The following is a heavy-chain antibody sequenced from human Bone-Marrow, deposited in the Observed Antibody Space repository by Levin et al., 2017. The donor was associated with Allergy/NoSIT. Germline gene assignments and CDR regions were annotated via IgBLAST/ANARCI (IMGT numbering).Heavy chain of an antibody. V-gene: IGHV3-23*01. D-gene: IGHD5-12*01. CDR3: AKREGSVATIGHAFDM. CDR2: LNAGGDNT. Sequence: ETLSLTCAASGFTFSIYAMSWVRQAPGKGLEWVSILNAGGDNTYYADFVKGRFTISRDNSKNTLYLQMNSLRAEDTAVYYCAKREGSVATIGHAFDMWGQGTMVTVAS. CDR1: GFTFSIYA. J-gene: IGHJ3*02.